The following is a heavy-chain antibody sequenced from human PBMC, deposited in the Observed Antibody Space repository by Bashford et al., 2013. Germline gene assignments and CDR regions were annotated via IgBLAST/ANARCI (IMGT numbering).Heavy chain of an antibody. Sequence: WSGQAPGKGLEWVSSISSSSSYIYYADSVKGRVTLSRDNSKNTLYLEMNSLRGDDTAVYYCAREAYDSSGYYFDYWGQGTLVTVSS. J-gene: IGHJ4*02. CDR3: AREAYDSSGYYFDY. CDR2: ISSSSSYI. D-gene: IGHD3-22*01. V-gene: IGHV3-21*01.